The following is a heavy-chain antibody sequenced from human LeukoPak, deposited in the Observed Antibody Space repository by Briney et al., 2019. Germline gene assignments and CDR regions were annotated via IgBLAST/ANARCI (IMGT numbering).Heavy chain of an antibody. D-gene: IGHD3-22*01. V-gene: IGHV4-34*01. CDR3: ARGSFPYYYDSSGSFDY. Sequence: SETLSLTCAVYGGSFSGYYWSWIRQPPGKGLEWIGEINHSGSTNYNPSLKSRVTISVDTSKNQFSLKLSSVTAADTAVYYCARGSFPYYYDSSGSFDYWGQGTLVTVSS. J-gene: IGHJ4*02. CDR2: INHSGST. CDR1: GGSFSGYY.